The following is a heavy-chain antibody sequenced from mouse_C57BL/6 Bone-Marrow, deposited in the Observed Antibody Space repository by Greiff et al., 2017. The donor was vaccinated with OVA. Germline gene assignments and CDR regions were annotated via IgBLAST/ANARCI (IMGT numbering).Heavy chain of an antibody. CDR2: INPNNGGT. CDR1: GYTFTDYY. Sequence: EVQLQQSGPELVKPGASVKISCKASGYTFTDYYMNWVKQSHGKSLEWIGDINPNNGGTSYNQKFKGKATLTVDKSSSTAYMELRSLTSEDSAVYYCARRDGYYTLHYFDYWGQGTTLTVSS. D-gene: IGHD2-3*01. CDR3: ARRDGYYTLHYFDY. V-gene: IGHV1-26*01. J-gene: IGHJ2*01.